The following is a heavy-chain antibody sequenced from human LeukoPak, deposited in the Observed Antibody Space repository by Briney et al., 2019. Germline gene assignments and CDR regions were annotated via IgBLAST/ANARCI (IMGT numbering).Heavy chain of an antibody. CDR3: AKAYCGSTICYGGGKIDY. CDR1: GFTFNNYG. V-gene: IGHV3-30*02. Sequence: GGSLRLSCGASGFTFNNYGMHWVRQAPGKGPEWGSFIRYDESNKYYADSVKGRFTISRDNSKNTLYLQMNSLRVEDAAVYYCAKAYCGSTICYGGGKIDYWGQGTLVTVSS. CDR2: IRYDESNK. J-gene: IGHJ4*02. D-gene: IGHD2-2*01.